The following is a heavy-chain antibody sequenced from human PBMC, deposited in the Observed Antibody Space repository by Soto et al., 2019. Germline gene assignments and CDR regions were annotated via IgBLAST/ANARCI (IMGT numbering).Heavy chain of an antibody. CDR3: ARGTYYYGSGSSYFDY. D-gene: IGHD3-10*01. CDR1: GGTFSSYT. V-gene: IGHV1-69*02. Sequence: QVQLVQSGAEVKKPGSSVKVSCKASGGTFSSYTISWVRQAPGQGLEWMGRIIPILGIANYAQKFQGRVTITADKSTSTAYMELSSLRSEDTAVYYCARGTYYYGSGSSYFDYWGQGTLVTVSS. CDR2: IIPILGIA. J-gene: IGHJ4*02.